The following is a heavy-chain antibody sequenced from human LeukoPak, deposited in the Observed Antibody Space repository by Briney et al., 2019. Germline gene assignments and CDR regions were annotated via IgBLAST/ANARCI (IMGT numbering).Heavy chain of an antibody. CDR1: GFTFSSYA. J-gene: IGHJ5*02. V-gene: IGHV3-30*04. CDR3: ARGDYDYVWGSYRENWFDP. CDR2: ISYDGSNK. Sequence: GGSLRLSCAASGFTFSSYAMHWVRQAPGKGLEWVAVISYDGSNKYYADSVKGRFTISRDNAKNSLYLQMNSLRAEDTAVYYCARGDYDYVWGSYRENWFDPWGQGTLVTVSS. D-gene: IGHD3-16*02.